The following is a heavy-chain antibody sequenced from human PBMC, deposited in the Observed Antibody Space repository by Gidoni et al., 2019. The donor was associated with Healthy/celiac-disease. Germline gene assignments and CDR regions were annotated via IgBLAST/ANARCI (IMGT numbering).Heavy chain of an antibody. CDR2: ISWNSGSI. CDR3: AKDMDGDYENIDY. D-gene: IGHD4-17*01. J-gene: IGHJ4*02. V-gene: IGHV3-9*01. CDR1: GFTFDDYA. Sequence: EVQLVEYGGGLVQPGRSLRLSCAASGFTFDDYAMHWVRQAPGKGLGWVSGISWNSGSIDYADSVKGRFTISRDNAKNSLYLQMNSLRAEDTALYYCAKDMDGDYENIDYWGQGTLVTVSS.